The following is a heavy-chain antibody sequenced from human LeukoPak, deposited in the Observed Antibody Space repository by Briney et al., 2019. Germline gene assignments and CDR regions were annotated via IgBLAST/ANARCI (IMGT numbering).Heavy chain of an antibody. CDR2: IWYDGSNK. Sequence: GGSLRLSCAASGFTFSSYGMHWVRQAPGKGLEWVAVIWYDGSNKYYADSVKGRFTISRDNSKNTLYLQMNSLRAVDTAVYYCAGMVRDYYYYGMDVWGQGTTVTVSS. V-gene: IGHV3-33*01. CDR1: GFTFSSYG. D-gene: IGHD3-10*01. CDR3: AGMVRDYYYYGMDV. J-gene: IGHJ6*02.